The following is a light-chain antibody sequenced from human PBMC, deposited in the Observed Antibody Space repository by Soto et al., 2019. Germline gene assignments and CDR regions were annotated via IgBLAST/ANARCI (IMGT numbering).Light chain of an antibody. Sequence: QLVLTQPPSVSGAPGQRVTISCTGSSSNIGAGYDVYWYQQLPGTAPKLLIYDDNKRPSGIPDRFSGSKSGTSATLGITGFQTGDEADYYCGSWDSSLSAYVFGTGTKVTVL. CDR2: DDN. V-gene: IGLV1-51*01. J-gene: IGLJ1*01. CDR1: SSNIGAGYD. CDR3: GSWDSSLSAYV.